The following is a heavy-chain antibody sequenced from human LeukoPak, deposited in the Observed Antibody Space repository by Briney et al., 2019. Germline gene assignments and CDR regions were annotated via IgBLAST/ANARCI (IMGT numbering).Heavy chain of an antibody. D-gene: IGHD1-26*01. J-gene: IGHJ5*02. CDR2: SKNKANSYTT. CDR1: GFTFSDHY. Sequence: GGSLRLSCAASGFTFSDHYMDWVRQAPGKGLESLGRSKNKANSYTTYYAASVKGRFTISRDDSKNSVHLHMNSLKTDDTAMYYCTRSFTGSHEGWFDPWGQGTLVTVSS. V-gene: IGHV3-72*01. CDR3: TRSFTGSHEGWFDP.